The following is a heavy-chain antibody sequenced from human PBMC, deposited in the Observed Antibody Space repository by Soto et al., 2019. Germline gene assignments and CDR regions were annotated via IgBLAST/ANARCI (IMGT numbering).Heavy chain of an antibody. J-gene: IGHJ3*02. V-gene: IGHV3-53*04. CDR2: IYSGGST. CDR3: AIRYCSSTSCYGPGAFDI. Sequence: EVQLVESGGGLVQPGGSLSLSCAASGFTVSSNYMSWVRQAPGKGLEWVSVIYSGGSTYYADSVKGRFTISRHNSTNTLYLQMNSLRAEDTAVYYCAIRYCSSTSCYGPGAFDIWGQGTMVTVSS. CDR1: GFTVSSNY. D-gene: IGHD2-2*01.